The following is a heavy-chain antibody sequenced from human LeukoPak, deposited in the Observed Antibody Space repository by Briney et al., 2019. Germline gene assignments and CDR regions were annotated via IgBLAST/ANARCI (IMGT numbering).Heavy chain of an antibody. CDR3: ARGNYDYYDH. D-gene: IGHD1-7*01. CDR1: GDSISSTTSY. V-gene: IGHV4-39*07. J-gene: IGHJ4*02. Sequence: SETLSLTCTVSGDSISSTTSYWGWIRQPPGKGLEWIGEINHSGSTNYNPSLKSRVTISVDTSKNQFSLKVSSVTAADTAVYYCARGNYDYYDHWGQGTLVTVSS. CDR2: INHSGST.